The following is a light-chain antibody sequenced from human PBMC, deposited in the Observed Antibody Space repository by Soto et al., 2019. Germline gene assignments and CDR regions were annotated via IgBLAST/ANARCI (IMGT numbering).Light chain of an antibody. Sequence: THPPAAVSLSPKERANLSCRASQSVRSDLAWYQQKPGQAPRLLIYGASTRASGVPARFSGSGSGAEFTLIISSLEPEDFAVYDCQHRRSWPTTITFGQGARPAI. V-gene: IGKV3-11*01. CDR2: GAS. CDR1: QSVRSD. CDR3: QHRRSWPTTIT. J-gene: IGKJ5*01.